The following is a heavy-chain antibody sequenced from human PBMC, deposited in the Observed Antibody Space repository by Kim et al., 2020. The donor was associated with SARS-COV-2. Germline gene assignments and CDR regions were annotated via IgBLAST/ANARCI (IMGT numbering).Heavy chain of an antibody. V-gene: IGHV1-24*01. Sequence: AQKFQGRVTMTEDTATDTAYMELSSLRSEDTAVYYCATSLGIQVVGYFDLWGRGTLVTVSS. J-gene: IGHJ2*01. D-gene: IGHD3-16*01. CDR3: ATSLGIQVVGYFDL.